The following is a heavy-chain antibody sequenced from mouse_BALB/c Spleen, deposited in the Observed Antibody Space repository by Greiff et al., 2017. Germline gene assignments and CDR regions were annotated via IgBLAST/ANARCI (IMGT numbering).Heavy chain of an antibody. V-gene: IGHV5-6*01. CDR1: GFTFSSYG. CDR3: AREGNYGTDY. J-gene: IGHJ2*01. CDR2: ISSGGSYT. D-gene: IGHD1-1*01. Sequence: EVKLVESGGDLVKPGGSLKLSCAASGFTFSSYGMSWVRQTPDKRLEWVATISSGGSYTYYPDSVKGRFTISRDNAKNTLCLQMSSLKSEDTAMYYCAREGNYGTDYWGQGTTLTVSS.